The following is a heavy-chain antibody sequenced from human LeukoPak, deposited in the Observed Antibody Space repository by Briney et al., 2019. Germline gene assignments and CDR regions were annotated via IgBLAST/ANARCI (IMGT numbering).Heavy chain of an antibody. D-gene: IGHD1-26*01. Sequence: GGSLRLSCAASGFTFSSYAMSWVRQAPGKGLEWVSAISGSGGSTYYADSVKGRFTISRDNSKNTLYLQMNSLRAEDTAVYYCTRHYMGATTPDDFDIWGQGTMVTVSS. CDR2: ISGSGGST. J-gene: IGHJ3*02. V-gene: IGHV3-23*01. CDR3: TRHYMGATTPDDFDI. CDR1: GFTFSSYA.